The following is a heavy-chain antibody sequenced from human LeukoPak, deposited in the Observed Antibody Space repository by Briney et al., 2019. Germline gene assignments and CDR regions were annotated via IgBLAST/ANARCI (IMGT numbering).Heavy chain of an antibody. D-gene: IGHD2-15*01. Sequence: ASVKVSCKASGYTFTSYDINWVRQATGQGLEWMGWMNPNSGNTGYAQKFQGRVTMTRNTSISTAYMELSSLRSEDTAVYYCARYCSGGSCYHDAFDIWGQGTMVTVSS. V-gene: IGHV1-8*01. CDR2: MNPNSGNT. CDR1: GYTFTSYD. J-gene: IGHJ3*02. CDR3: ARYCSGGSCYHDAFDI.